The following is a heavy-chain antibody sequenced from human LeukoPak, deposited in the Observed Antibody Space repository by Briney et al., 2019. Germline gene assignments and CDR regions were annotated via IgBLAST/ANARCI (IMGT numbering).Heavy chain of an antibody. CDR3: ARAGWWELPRSAFDI. Sequence: PGGSLRLSCAASGFTFSSYSMNWVRQAPGKGLEWVSSISSSSSYIYYADSVKGRFTISRDNAKNSLYLQMNSLRAEDTAVYYCARAGWWELPRSAFDIWGQGTMVTVSS. J-gene: IGHJ3*02. CDR2: ISSSSSYI. D-gene: IGHD1-26*01. V-gene: IGHV3-21*01. CDR1: GFTFSSYS.